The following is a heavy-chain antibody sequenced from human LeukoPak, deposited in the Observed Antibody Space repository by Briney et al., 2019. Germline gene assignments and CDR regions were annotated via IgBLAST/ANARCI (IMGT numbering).Heavy chain of an antibody. CDR2: ISYDGSNK. V-gene: IGHV3-30-3*01. CDR1: GFTFSSYA. Sequence: PGGSLRLSCAAAGFTFSSYAMHWVRQAPGRGRERVAVISYDGSNKYYADSVKGRFTISRDNSKNTLYLQMNSLRAEDTAVYYCARGGYSYGTDYWGQGTLVTVSS. J-gene: IGHJ4*02. D-gene: IGHD5-18*01. CDR3: ARGGYSYGTDY.